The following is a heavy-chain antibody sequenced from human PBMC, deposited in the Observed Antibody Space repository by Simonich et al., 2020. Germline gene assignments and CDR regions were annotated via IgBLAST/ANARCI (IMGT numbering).Heavy chain of an antibody. Sequence: QLQLQESGPGLVKPSETLSLTCTVSGGSISSSRYYWGGIRQPPGKGLEWIGSIYSGGRTYTNPSLKSRVTISVDTSKNQFSLKLSSVTAADTAVYYCARHAGFAFDIWGQGTMVTVSS. J-gene: IGHJ3*02. D-gene: IGHD6-13*01. CDR2: IYSGGRT. V-gene: IGHV4-39*01. CDR3: ARHAGFAFDI. CDR1: GGSISSSRYY.